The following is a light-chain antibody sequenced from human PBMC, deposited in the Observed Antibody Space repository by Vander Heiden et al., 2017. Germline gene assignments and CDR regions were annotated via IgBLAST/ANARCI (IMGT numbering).Light chain of an antibody. CDR2: WAS. V-gene: IGKV4-1*01. CDR1: QTILYNSNNQNY. J-gene: IGKJ2*01. CDR3: QQYYRTPHT. Sequence: DIVMTQSPDPLAVSLGERATINCKASQTILYNSNNQNYVAWYQQRPRQPPQLLISWASTRESGVPDRFSGSGSGTDFTLTISSLQAEDVAVYYCQQYYRTPHTFGQGTKLEIK.